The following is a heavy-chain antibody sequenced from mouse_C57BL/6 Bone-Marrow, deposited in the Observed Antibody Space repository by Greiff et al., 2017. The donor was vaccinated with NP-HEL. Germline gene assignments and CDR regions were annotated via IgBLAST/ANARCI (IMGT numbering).Heavy chain of an antibody. V-gene: IGHV1-81*01. D-gene: IGHD2-3*01. CDR3: AREGYSAY. J-gene: IGHJ3*01. CDR2: IYPRSGNT. CDR1: GYTFTSYG. Sequence: QVHVKQSGAELARPGASVKLSCKASGYTFTSYGISWVKQRTGQGLEWIGEIYPRSGNTYYNEKFKGKATLTADKSSSTAYMELRSLTSEDSAVYFCAREGYSAYWGQGTLVTVSA.